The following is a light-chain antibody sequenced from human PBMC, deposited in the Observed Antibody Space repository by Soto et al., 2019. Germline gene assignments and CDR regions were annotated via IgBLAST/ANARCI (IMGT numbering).Light chain of an antibody. CDR1: QSVSSN. CDR2: GAS. J-gene: IGKJ4*01. V-gene: IGKV3-15*01. Sequence: ETVMTQSPATLSVSPGERATLSCRASQSVSSNLAWYQKKPGQAPRLLIYGASTRATGIPARFSGSGSGTEFTLTISSLQSEDFAFYYCQQYNNWPPLTFGGGTKVDIK. CDR3: QQYNNWPPLT.